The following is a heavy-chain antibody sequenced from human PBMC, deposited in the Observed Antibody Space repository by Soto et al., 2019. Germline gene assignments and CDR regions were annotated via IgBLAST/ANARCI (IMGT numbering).Heavy chain of an antibody. J-gene: IGHJ4*02. CDR3: ARARFYYDKPRPFDY. D-gene: IGHD3-22*01. CDR1: GFTFSSYE. CDR2: ISSSGSTI. Sequence: PGGSLRLSCAASGFTFSSYEMKWVRHAPGKGLEWVSYISSSGSTIYYADSVKGRFTTSRDNAKNSLYLQMNSLRAEDTAVYYCARARFYYDKPRPFDYWGQGTLVTVSS. V-gene: IGHV3-48*03.